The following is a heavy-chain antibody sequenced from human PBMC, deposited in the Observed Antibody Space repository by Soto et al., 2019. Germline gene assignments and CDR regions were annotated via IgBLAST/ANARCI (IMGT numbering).Heavy chain of an antibody. Sequence: PGGSLRLSCAASGFTFSSYAMHWVRQAPGKGLEWVAVISYDGSNKYYADSVKGRFTISRDNSKNTLYLQMNSLRAEDTAVYYCAREKRITMIVAFDYWGQGTLVTVSS. CDR3: AREKRITMIVAFDY. D-gene: IGHD3-22*01. CDR1: GFTFSSYA. V-gene: IGHV3-30-3*01. J-gene: IGHJ4*02. CDR2: ISYDGSNK.